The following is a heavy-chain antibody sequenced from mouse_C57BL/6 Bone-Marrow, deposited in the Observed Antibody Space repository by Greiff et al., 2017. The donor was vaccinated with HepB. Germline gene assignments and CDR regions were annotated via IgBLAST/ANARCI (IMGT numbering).Heavy chain of an antibody. D-gene: IGHD2-4*01. CDR1: GYTFTSYW. CDR3: ARGRLRRLDAMDY. Sequence: QVHVKQSGAELVKPGASVKLSCKASGYTFTSYWMHWVKQRPGRGLEWIGRIDPNSGGTKYNEKFKSKATLTVDKPSSTAYMQLSSLTSEDSAVYYCARGRLRRLDAMDYWGQGTSVTVSS. J-gene: IGHJ4*01. CDR2: IDPNSGGT. V-gene: IGHV1-72*01.